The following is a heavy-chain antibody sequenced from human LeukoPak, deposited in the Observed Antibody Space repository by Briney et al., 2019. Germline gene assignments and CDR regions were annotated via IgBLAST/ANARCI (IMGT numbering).Heavy chain of an antibody. D-gene: IGHD5-24*01. CDR1: GYTLTGYY. CDR2: INPSSGSS. CDR3: AIEVEISTITPLN. V-gene: IGHV1-46*01. Sequence: GASVKVSFKAAGYTLTGYYMHWVRQAPGQGLEWMGIINPSSGSSSYGHKFQGRVTLTRDTSTSTVYMELSSLRSEDTAVYYCAIEVEISTITPLNWGQGTLVTVPS. J-gene: IGHJ4*02.